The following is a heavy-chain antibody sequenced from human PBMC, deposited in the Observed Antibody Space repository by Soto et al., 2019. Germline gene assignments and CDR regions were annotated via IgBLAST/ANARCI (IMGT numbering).Heavy chain of an antibody. CDR1: GYTFSSYE. J-gene: IGHJ4*02. CDR2: ISSSGSTI. CDR3: ARAGSSSRYYFDY. Sequence: EVQLVESGGGLVQPGGSLRLSCAASGYTFSSYEMNWVRQAPGKGLEWVSYISSSGSTIYYADSVKGRFTISRDNAKNSLYLQMNSLRAEDTAVYYCARAGSSSRYYFDYWGQGTLVTVSS. V-gene: IGHV3-48*03. D-gene: IGHD6-13*01.